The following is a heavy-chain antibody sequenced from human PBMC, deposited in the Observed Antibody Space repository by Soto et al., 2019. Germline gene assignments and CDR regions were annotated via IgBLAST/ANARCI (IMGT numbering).Heavy chain of an antibody. V-gene: IGHV4-4*02. CDR2: IYHSGNT. Sequence: QVHLQESGPGLVIPSETLSLTCAVSGASISSTNWWSWVRQSPGKGLEWIGKIYHSGNTKYSPSLKSRVTVSLDKSNNQFSLKLSSVTAADTAVYYCARVYCGGGNCEGHFAYWGQGTLVTVSS. J-gene: IGHJ4*02. CDR3: ARVYCGGGNCEGHFAY. CDR1: GASISSTNW. D-gene: IGHD2-15*01.